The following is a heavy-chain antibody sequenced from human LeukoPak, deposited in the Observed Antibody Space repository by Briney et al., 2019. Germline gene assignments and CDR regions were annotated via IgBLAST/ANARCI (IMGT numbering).Heavy chain of an antibody. J-gene: IGHJ6*03. CDR2: IIPIFGTA. CDR1: GGTFSSYA. V-gene: IGHV1-69*13. Sequence: ASVKVSCKASGGTFSSYAISWVRQAPGQGLEWMGGIIPIFGTANYAQKFQGRVTITADESTSTAYMELSSLRSEDTAVYYCARGLAAVGKGGNYYYYMDVWGKGTTVTVSS. D-gene: IGHD6-13*01. CDR3: ARGLAAVGKGGNYYYYMDV.